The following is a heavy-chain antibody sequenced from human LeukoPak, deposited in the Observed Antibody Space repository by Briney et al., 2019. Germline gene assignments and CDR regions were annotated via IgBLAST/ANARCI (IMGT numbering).Heavy chain of an antibody. Sequence: GGSLRLAWAASGFTVSSYAISWVRQAPGEGLGWGSANSRSGGSTYYADSLKGRSPISRDNSKNTLYLQMTSLRAEATAVYYCAKGIYYSSSPFDYWGQGTLVTVSS. J-gene: IGHJ4*02. CDR3: AKGIYYSSSPFDY. CDR1: GFTVSSYA. CDR2: NSRSGGST. D-gene: IGHD6-6*01. V-gene: IGHV3-23*01.